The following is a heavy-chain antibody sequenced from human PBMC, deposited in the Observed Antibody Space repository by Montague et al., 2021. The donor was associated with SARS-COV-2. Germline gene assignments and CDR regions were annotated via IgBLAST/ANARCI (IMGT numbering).Heavy chain of an antibody. CDR3: ARDTYYYDSSGYYPAVWDY. Sequence: SLRLSCAASGFTFSSYSMNWVRQAPGKGLEWVSSISSSSSYIYYADSVKGRFTISRDNAKNSLYLQMNSPRAEDTAVYYCARDTYYYDSSGYYPAVWDYWGQGTLVTVSS. D-gene: IGHD3-22*01. V-gene: IGHV3-21*01. CDR1: GFTFSSYS. CDR2: ISSSSSYI. J-gene: IGHJ4*02.